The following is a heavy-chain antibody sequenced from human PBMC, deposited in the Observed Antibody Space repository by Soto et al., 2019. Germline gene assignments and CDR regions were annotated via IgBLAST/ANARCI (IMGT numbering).Heavy chain of an antibody. Sequence: VQLVESGGGLVQPGGSLRLSCAASGFTFSIYSMAWARQAPGKGLEWVSSIISTGSTMYYADSVKGRFTISRDNAKNSLYLQMNSLRAEDTAVYYCVRRLAGSGTNYFDYWGQATLVTVSS. CDR3: VRRLAGSGTNYFDY. CDR1: GFTFSIYS. J-gene: IGHJ4*02. D-gene: IGHD6-13*01. V-gene: IGHV3-48*01. CDR2: IISTGSTM.